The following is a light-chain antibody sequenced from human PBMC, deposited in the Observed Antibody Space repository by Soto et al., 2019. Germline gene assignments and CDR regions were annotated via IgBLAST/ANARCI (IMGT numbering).Light chain of an antibody. CDR3: QQRSNWPIT. CDR2: GAS. CDR1: QSVSSN. Sequence: IVMTQSPATLSVSPGERATLYCRASQSVSSNLAWYQQKPGQAPRLLIYGASTRATGIPARFSGSGSGTEFTLTISSLQSEDFAVYYCQQRSNWPITFGQGTRLEIK. V-gene: IGKV3-15*01. J-gene: IGKJ5*01.